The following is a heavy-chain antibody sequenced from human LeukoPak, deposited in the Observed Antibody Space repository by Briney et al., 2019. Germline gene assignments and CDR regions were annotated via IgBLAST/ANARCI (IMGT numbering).Heavy chain of an antibody. D-gene: IGHD1-26*01. Sequence: GGSLRLSCEASGLTFSNYLMHWVRQAPGKGPVWVSLIYPAGRSTSYADSVKGRFTISRDNAKNTLYLQMNSLRAGDTAVYYCASLSGSRGSAFDIWGQGTMVTVSS. CDR2: IYPAGRST. CDR1: GLTFSNYL. CDR3: ASLSGSRGSAFDI. V-gene: IGHV3-74*01. J-gene: IGHJ3*02.